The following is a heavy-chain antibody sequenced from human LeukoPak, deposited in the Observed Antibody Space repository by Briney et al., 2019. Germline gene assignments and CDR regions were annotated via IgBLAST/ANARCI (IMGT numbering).Heavy chain of an antibody. CDR3: AREGSGTNWFDP. CDR1: GGSSSGYY. Sequence: PSETLSLTCAVYGGSSSGYYWSWIRQPPGKGLEWIGEINHSGSTNYDPSLKSRVTISVDTSKNQFSLKLSSVTAADTAVYYCAREGSGTNWFDPWGQGTLVTVSS. V-gene: IGHV4-34*01. D-gene: IGHD3-10*01. J-gene: IGHJ5*02. CDR2: INHSGST.